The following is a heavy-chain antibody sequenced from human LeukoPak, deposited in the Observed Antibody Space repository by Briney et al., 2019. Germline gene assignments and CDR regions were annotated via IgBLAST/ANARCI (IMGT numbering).Heavy chain of an antibody. J-gene: IGHJ5*02. D-gene: IGHD3-10*01. CDR2: ISSSGSTI. V-gene: IGHV3-11*01. Sequence: GGSLRLSCAASGFTFSDYYMTWIRQAPGKGLEWVSYISSSGSTIYYADSVKGRFTISRDNAKNSLYLQMNSLRAEDTAVYYCARAPRFRLVGVPKGPFDPWGQGTLVTVSS. CDR3: ARAPRFRLVGVPKGPFDP. CDR1: GFTFSDYY.